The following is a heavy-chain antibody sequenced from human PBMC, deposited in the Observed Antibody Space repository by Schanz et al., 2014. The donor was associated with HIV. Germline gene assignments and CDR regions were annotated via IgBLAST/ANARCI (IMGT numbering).Heavy chain of an antibody. D-gene: IGHD2-15*01. J-gene: IGHJ6*02. CDR3: ARGSGPYYYYYGMDV. CDR1: GFLFSSYG. Sequence: EVQLLESGGGLVQPGGSLRLSCAASGFLFSSYGMSWVRQAPGKGLEWVSIISGGGGKTYYADSVKGRFTISRDSSKNTVYLQMNGLRAEDTAVYYCARGSGPYYYYYGMDVWGQGTTVTVSS. V-gene: IGHV3-23*01. CDR2: ISGGGGKT.